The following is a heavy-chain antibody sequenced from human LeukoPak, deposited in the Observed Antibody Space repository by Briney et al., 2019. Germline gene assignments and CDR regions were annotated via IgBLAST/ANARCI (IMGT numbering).Heavy chain of an antibody. D-gene: IGHD1-26*01. CDR1: GGSISSYY. J-gene: IGHJ6*03. V-gene: IGHV4-59*01. Sequence: PSETLSLTCTVSGGSISSYYWSWIRQPPGKGLDWIGYIYYSGSTNYNPSLKSRVTISVDTSKNQFSLKLSSVTAADTAVYYCAKPIVGATNNYYYYYMDVWGKGTTVTVSS. CDR3: AKPIVGATNNYYYYYMDV. CDR2: IYYSGST.